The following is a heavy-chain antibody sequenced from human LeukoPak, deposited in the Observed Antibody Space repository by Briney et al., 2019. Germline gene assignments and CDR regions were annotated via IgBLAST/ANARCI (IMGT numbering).Heavy chain of an antibody. D-gene: IGHD6-13*01. J-gene: IGHJ5*02. CDR3: AREIIAAAGTKQA. Sequence: GGSLRLSCAASGFTVSSNYMSWVRQAPGKGLEWVSVIYSGGSTYYADSVKGRFTISRDNSKNTLYLQMNSLRAEDTAVYYCAREIIAAAGTKQAWGRGTLVTVSS. V-gene: IGHV3-53*01. CDR1: GFTVSSNY. CDR2: IYSGGST.